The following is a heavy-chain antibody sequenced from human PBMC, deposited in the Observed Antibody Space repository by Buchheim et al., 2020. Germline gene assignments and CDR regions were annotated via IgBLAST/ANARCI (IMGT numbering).Heavy chain of an antibody. V-gene: IGHV3-30*18. D-gene: IGHD2-8*01. CDR1: GFTFSSYG. CDR2: ISYDGSNK. Sequence: QVQLVESGGGVVQPGRSLRLSCAASGFTFSSYGMHWVRQAPGKGLEWVAVISYDGSNKYYADSVKGRFTISRDNSKNTLYLQMNSLRAEDTAVYYCAKALAGYCTNGVCYFFDYWGQGTL. J-gene: IGHJ4*02. CDR3: AKALAGYCTNGVCYFFDY.